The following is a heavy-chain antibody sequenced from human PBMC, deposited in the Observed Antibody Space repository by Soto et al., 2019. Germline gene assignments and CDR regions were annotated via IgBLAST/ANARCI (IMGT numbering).Heavy chain of an antibody. J-gene: IGHJ3*02. CDR3: ARGECSSNYCFTRWALDI. CDR1: GGSFSAYH. Sequence: KPSETLSLTCAVSGGSFSAYHWTWIRRTPGKGLEWIGEISHSGSTNYKPSLKSRVTISADPSKKQFSLNLTSMTAADSGVYYCARGECSSNYCFTRWALDIWGQGTVVTVSS. D-gene: IGHD2-2*01. CDR2: ISHSGST. V-gene: IGHV4-34*01.